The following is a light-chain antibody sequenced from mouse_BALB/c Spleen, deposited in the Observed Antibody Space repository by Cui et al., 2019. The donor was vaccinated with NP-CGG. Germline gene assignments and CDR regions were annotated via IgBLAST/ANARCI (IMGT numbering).Light chain of an antibody. Sequence: HAFDTQESALTTSPGETVTLTSRSSTGAVTTSNYANWVQEKPDHLFTGLIGGTNNRAPGVPARFSGSLIGDKAALTITGAQTEDEAIYFCALWYSNHWVFGGGTKLTVL. CDR3: ALWYSNHWV. CDR1: TGAVTTSNY. CDR2: GTN. V-gene: IGLV1*01. J-gene: IGLJ1*01.